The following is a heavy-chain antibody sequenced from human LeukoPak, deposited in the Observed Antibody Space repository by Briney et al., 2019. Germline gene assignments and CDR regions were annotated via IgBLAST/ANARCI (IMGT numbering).Heavy chain of an antibody. V-gene: IGHV4-38-2*01. CDR3: ARVWGYTYGYFDY. D-gene: IGHD5-18*01. CDR2: IYHSGAA. J-gene: IGHJ4*02. Sequence: PSETLSLTCGVSDYSISSDYYWGWIRQPPGKGLEWIGSIYHSGAAYYNPSLNSRVTISVDTSKNQFSLMLNSVTAADAAVYYCARVWGYTYGYFDYWGQGTLVTVSS. CDR1: DYSISSDYY.